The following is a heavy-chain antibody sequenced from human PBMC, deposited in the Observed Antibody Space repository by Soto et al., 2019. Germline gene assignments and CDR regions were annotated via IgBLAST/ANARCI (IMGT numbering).Heavy chain of an antibody. CDR1: GFTVSSNY. Sequence: PGGSLRLSCAASGFTVSSNYMSWVRQAPGKGLEWVSVIYSGGSTYYADSVKGRFTISRDNPKNTLYLQMNSLRAEDTAVYYCARGGSSWDPALDFDYWGQGTLVTVSS. J-gene: IGHJ4*02. CDR3: ARGGSSWDPALDFDY. CDR2: IYSGGST. D-gene: IGHD6-13*01. V-gene: IGHV3-66*01.